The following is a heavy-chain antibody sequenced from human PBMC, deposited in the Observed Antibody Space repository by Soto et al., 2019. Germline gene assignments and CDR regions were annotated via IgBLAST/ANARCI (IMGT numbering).Heavy chain of an antibody. J-gene: IGHJ4*02. Sequence: EVLLVQSGAEVKKPGESLRISCKGSGYTFTHYWIGWVRQLSGKGLEWMGLVYPGDSDTRYSPSFRGQVTITADMSISTAYLEWSSLKASDSGLYYCVRPGGSTWRYLDYWGEGTPVTVSS. V-gene: IGHV5-51*01. CDR1: GYTFTHYW. CDR3: VRPGGSTWRYLDY. D-gene: IGHD6-6*01. CDR2: VYPGDSDT.